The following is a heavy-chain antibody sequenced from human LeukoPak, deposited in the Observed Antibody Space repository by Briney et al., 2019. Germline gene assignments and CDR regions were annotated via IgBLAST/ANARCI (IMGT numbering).Heavy chain of an antibody. V-gene: IGHV3-74*03. CDR3: ARAMPHDNWFDP. CDR1: GLTFNSYW. Sequence: QTGGSLRLSCAASGLTFNSYWMHWVRQVAGKGLVWVARINGDASNTTYADSVKGRFTISRDNAKNTLYPQMNSLRVDDTAVYYCARAMPHDNWFDPWGQGSLVTVSS. CDR2: INGDASNT. J-gene: IGHJ5*02. D-gene: IGHD2-2*01.